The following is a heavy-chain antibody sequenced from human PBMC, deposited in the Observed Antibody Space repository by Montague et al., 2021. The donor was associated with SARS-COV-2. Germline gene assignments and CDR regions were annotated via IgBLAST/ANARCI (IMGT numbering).Heavy chain of an antibody. D-gene: IGHD4-23*01. CDR2: INHSGTT. CDR1: GGSFSGYY. CDR3: ARLDPQTLTLLGLRGKSASDY. Sequence: SEILSLTCAVYGGSFSGYYWTWIRQSPGKGLEWIAEINHSGTTNYNFNPSLRSRVTISVDTSKSQFSLKLSSVTAADTGVFYCARLDPQTLTLLGLRGKSASDYGGEGTLVTGSS. V-gene: IGHV4-34*01. J-gene: IGHJ4*02.